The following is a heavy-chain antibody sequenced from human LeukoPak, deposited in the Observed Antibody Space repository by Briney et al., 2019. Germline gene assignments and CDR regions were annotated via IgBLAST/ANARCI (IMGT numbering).Heavy chain of an antibody. V-gene: IGHV3-7*03. Sequence: GGSLRLSCAASGFTFSYYWMGWVRQGPGKGLEWVANIKEDGSEKYYGDSVKGRFTISRGNAKNSLYLQMNSLRAEDTAIYYCARDISWGQGILVTVSS. J-gene: IGHJ5*02. CDR2: IKEDGSEK. CDR3: ARDIS. CDR1: GFTFSYYW.